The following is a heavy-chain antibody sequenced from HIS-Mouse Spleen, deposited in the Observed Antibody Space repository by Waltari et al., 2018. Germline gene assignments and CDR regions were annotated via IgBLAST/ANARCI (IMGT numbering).Heavy chain of an antibody. Sequence: QLQLQESCPGLGKPSETLSLTCTVSGGPISLSSYYLGWIRQPPGKGLEWIGSIYYSGSTYYNPSLKSRVTISVDTSKNQFSLKLSSVTAADTAVYYCAREIPYSSSWYDWYFDLWGRGTLVTVSS. V-gene: IGHV4-39*07. CDR1: GGPISLSSYY. CDR2: IYYSGST. D-gene: IGHD6-13*01. J-gene: IGHJ2*01. CDR3: AREIPYSSSWYDWYFDL.